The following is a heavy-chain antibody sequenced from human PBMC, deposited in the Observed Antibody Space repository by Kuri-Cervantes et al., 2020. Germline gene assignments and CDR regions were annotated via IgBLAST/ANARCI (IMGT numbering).Heavy chain of an antibody. CDR1: GFTFSDYY. V-gene: IGHV3-11*04. D-gene: IGHD6-13*01. CDR3: ARDGEYSSSWGDYYFDY. Sequence: LSLTCAASGFTFSDYYMSWIRQAPGKGLEWVSYISSSGSTIYYADSVKGRFTISRDNAKNSLYLQMNSLRAEDTAVYYCARDGEYSSSWGDYYFDYWGQGTLVTVSS. J-gene: IGHJ4*02. CDR2: ISSSGSTI.